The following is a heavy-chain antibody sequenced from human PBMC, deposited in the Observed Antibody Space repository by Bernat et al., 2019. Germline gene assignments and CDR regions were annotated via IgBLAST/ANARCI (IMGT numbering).Heavy chain of an antibody. V-gene: IGHV3-48*04. CDR1: GFTFSAYS. D-gene: IGHD4-11*01. J-gene: IGHJ6*02. Sequence: EVQLVESGGGLVQPGGSLRLSCAASGFTFSAYSMNWVRQAPGKGLEWVSYISSSGSTIYYADSVKGRFTISRDNAKNSLYLQMNSLRAEDTAVYYCARFATVTSFGAYYYGMDVWGQGTTVTVSS. CDR3: ARFATVTSFGAYYYGMDV. CDR2: ISSSGSTI.